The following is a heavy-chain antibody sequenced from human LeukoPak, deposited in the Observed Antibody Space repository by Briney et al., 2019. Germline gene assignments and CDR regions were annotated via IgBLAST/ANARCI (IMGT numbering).Heavy chain of an antibody. Sequence: SSETLSLTCAVYGGSFSGYFWSWIRQSPGKGLEWIGEISHRGTTNYNPSLKSRASISVDTSKNQYSLNLTSVTAADTAVYYCARRGTSLRPMDSWGQGTLVTVSS. CDR1: GGSFSGYF. V-gene: IGHV4-34*01. CDR2: ISHRGTT. J-gene: IGHJ4*02. CDR3: ARRGTSLRPMDS.